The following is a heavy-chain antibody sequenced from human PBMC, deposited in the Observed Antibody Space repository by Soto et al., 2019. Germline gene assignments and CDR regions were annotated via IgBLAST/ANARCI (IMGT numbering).Heavy chain of an antibody. J-gene: IGHJ4*02. Sequence: QVQLVQSGAEVKKPGASVKVSCTASGYTFSSNGVSWVRQAPGQGREWMGWISTFNGNAHYAQKFQGRVTMTTDTSTNTAYMELTSLSSDDTAVYYCARLHGYSSGWYDYWGQGTLVTVSS. CDR2: ISTFNGNA. D-gene: IGHD6-19*01. CDR1: GYTFSSNG. CDR3: ARLHGYSSGWYDY. V-gene: IGHV1-18*04.